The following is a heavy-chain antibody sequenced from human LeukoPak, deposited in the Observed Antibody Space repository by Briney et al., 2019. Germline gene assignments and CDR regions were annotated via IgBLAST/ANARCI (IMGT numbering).Heavy chain of an antibody. CDR3: ARRMWFGELYYFDY. CDR1: GGSISRSSYY. V-gene: IGHV4-39*01. CDR2: IYYSGST. D-gene: IGHD3-10*01. J-gene: IGHJ4*02. Sequence: KPSETLSLTCTVSGGSISRSSYYWGWIRQPPGKGLEWIGSIYYSGSTYYNPSLKSRVTISVDTSKNQFSLKLSSVTAADTAVYYCARRMWFGELYYFDYWGQGTLVTVSS.